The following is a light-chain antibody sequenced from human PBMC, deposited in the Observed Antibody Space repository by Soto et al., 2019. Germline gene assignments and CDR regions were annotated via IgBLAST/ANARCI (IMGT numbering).Light chain of an antibody. V-gene: IGKV1-39*01. Sequence: DIQMTQSPSSLSASVGDRVTITCRASQGITSYLNWYQQKPGKAPNLLIYAASSLQRGVPSRFSGSGSGTDFTLTISSLQPEDFATYYCQQSYSSPFTFGPGTKLEIQ. J-gene: IGKJ3*01. CDR1: QGITSY. CDR3: QQSYSSPFT. CDR2: AAS.